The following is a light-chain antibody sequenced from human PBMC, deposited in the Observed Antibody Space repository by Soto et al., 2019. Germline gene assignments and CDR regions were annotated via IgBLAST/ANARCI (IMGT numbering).Light chain of an antibody. CDR2: DNN. CDR3: GTWDTSLSAGV. J-gene: IGLJ1*01. CDR1: SSNIGNNF. V-gene: IGLV1-51*01. Sequence: QSVLTQPPSVSAAPGQKVTISCSGSSSNIGNNFVSWYQQLPGTAPKLLIYDNNKRPSGIPDRFSGTKSGTSDTLVITGLQTGDEAEYYCGTWDTSLSAGVFGTGTKLTVL.